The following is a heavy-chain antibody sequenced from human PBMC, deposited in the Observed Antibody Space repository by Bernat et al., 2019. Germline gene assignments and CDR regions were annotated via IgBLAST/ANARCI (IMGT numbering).Heavy chain of an antibody. Sequence: QVQLQESGPELVKPSGTLSLTCAVPGVSVSSNNWWCWVRQPPGEGLEWIAEIFHGGNTNYNPSLKSRVTLSLDKYNNQISLRLTSVTAADTAIYYCARMPYYYYATDVWGRGTTVTVSS. D-gene: IGHD2-2*01. V-gene: IGHV4-4*02. CDR1: GVSVSSNNW. CDR3: ARMPYYYYATDV. CDR2: IFHGGNT. J-gene: IGHJ6*02.